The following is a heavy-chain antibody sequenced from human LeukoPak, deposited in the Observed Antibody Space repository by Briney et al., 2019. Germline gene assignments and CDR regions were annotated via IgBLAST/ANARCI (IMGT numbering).Heavy chain of an antibody. CDR3: ARRTYDILTGHFDY. J-gene: IGHJ4*02. CDR2: IYYSGST. D-gene: IGHD3-9*01. Sequence: PSETLSLTCTVSGGSISSGGYYWSWIRQPPGKGLEWIGYIYYSGSTYYNPSLKSRVTISVDTSKNQFSLKLSSVTAADTAVYYCARRTYDILTGHFDYWGQGTLVTVSS. V-gene: IGHV4-30-4*08. CDR1: GGSISSGGYY.